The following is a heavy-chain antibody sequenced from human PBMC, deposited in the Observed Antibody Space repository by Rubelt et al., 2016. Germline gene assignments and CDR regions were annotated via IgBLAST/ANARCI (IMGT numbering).Heavy chain of an antibody. CDR2: SYI. CDR3: ARDPPVGYLNWYFDL. J-gene: IGHJ2*01. Sequence: SYIYYADSVKGRFTISRDNAKNSLYLQMNSLRAEDTAVYYCARDPPVGYLNWYFDLWGRGTLVTVSS. V-gene: IGHV3-21*01. D-gene: IGHD6-13*01.